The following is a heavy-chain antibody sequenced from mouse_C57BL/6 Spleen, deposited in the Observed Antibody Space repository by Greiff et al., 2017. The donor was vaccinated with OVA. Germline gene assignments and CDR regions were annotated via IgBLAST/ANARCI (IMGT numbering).Heavy chain of an antibody. Sequence: EVKLVESGGGLVQPGGSLSLSCAASGFTFTDYYMSWVRQPPGKALEWVGFIRNKANGYTTEYSASVKGRFTISRANSQSILHLQMKALRAEESAADYCARSPFRCYFDYWGQGTTLTVSS. D-gene: IGHD2-14*01. CDR3: ARSPFRCYFDY. CDR2: IRNKANGYTT. J-gene: IGHJ2*01. CDR1: GFTFTDYY. V-gene: IGHV7-3*01.